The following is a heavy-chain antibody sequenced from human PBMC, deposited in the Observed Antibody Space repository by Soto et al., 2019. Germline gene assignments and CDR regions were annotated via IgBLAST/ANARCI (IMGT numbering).Heavy chain of an antibody. D-gene: IGHD6-19*01. CDR3: AADVIAVAGDFDH. J-gene: IGHJ4*02. V-gene: IGHV1-58*01. CDR2: IVVGSGHP. CDR1: GFTFSNSA. Sequence: ASVKVSCKASGFTFSNSAVQWVRQFRGQRLEWMGWIVVGSGHPNLAQKFQDRVTLTRDMSTGTAYMELSSLRSEDTAVYYCAADVIAVAGDFDHWGQGTQVTVSS.